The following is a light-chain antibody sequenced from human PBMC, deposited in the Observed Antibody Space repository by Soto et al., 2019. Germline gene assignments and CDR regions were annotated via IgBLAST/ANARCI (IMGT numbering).Light chain of an antibody. CDR3: QQYGSSYT. V-gene: IGKV3-20*01. J-gene: IGKJ2*01. CDR1: QSVSSSY. CDR2: GAS. Sequence: EIVSTQSPGTLSLSPRERATLSCRASQSVSSSYLAWYQQKPGQAPRLLIYGASSRATGIPDRFSGSGSGTDFTLTISRLEPEDFAVYYCQQYGSSYTFGQGTKVDIK.